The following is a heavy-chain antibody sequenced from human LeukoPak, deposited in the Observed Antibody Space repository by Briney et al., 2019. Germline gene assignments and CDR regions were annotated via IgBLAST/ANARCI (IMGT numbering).Heavy chain of an antibody. Sequence: GGSLRFSCEASGFLPRDYAMIWVRQAPGKWLEWVSVINDSGETTHYADSVKGRFTISRDNSKNTLYLQMDGLRAEDTAVYYCAKGQRSDSYYSPGDYWGQGTLVTVPS. D-gene: IGHD2-21*01. CDR2: INDSGETT. J-gene: IGHJ4*02. V-gene: IGHV3-23*01. CDR1: GFLPRDYA. CDR3: AKGQRSDSYYSPGDY.